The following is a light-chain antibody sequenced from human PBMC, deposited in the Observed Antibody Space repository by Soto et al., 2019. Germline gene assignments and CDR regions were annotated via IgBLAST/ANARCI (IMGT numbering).Light chain of an antibody. V-gene: IGLV2-14*02. Sequence: QSALTQPASVSGSPGQSITISCTGTSGDIGSYNLVSWYQQHPGKAPKLIIYEVTERPSGVSDRFSGSKSSNTASLTISGLQAEDEAEYYCSSYTNINTRACVFGTGTKVTVL. CDR3: SSYTNINTRACV. CDR1: SGDIGSYNL. J-gene: IGLJ1*01. CDR2: EVT.